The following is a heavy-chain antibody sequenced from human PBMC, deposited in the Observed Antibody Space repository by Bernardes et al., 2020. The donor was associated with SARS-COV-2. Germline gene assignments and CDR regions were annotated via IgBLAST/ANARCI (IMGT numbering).Heavy chain of an antibody. CDR2: ISDSGATA. V-gene: IGHV3-23*01. CDR1: GFTFSSYT. CDR3: AKDRDTSSWYLFDY. Sequence: GGSLRLSCAASGFTFSSYTMSWVRQAPGKGLEWVSSISDSGATAYYAGSVKGRFTISRDNSKNTLYLQMNSLRAEDTAVYYCAKDRDTSSWYLFDYWGQGTLVTVSS. J-gene: IGHJ4*02. D-gene: IGHD6-13*01.